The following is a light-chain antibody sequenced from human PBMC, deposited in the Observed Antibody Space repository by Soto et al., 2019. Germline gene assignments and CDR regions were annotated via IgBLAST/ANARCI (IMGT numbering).Light chain of an antibody. CDR1: QSVGSSY. J-gene: IGKJ1*01. V-gene: IGKV3-20*01. Sequence: EIVLTQSPGTLSLSPGERATLSCRASQSVGSSYLAWYLQKPGQAPRLLIYGASDRATGIPDRFSGSGSGTDFTLIISRLEPEDFAVYYCQQYGNSPWTSGQGTKVEIK. CDR2: GAS. CDR3: QQYGNSPWT.